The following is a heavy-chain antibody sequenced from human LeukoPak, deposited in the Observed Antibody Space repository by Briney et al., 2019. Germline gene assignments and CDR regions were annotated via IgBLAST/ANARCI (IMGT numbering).Heavy chain of an antibody. D-gene: IGHD2-15*01. V-gene: IGHV1-8*01. CDR1: GYKFTSD. Sequence: ASVKVSCKASGYKFTSDINWMRQAPGQGLEWMGWMNPESGNAEYAQKFQGRVTMTRDNSISTAYMELRSLRSEDTAVYYCARGAVSPDCNGGSCYTFDYLGQGTLVTVSS. J-gene: IGHJ4*02. CDR3: ARGAVSPDCNGGSCYTFDY. CDR2: MNPESGNA.